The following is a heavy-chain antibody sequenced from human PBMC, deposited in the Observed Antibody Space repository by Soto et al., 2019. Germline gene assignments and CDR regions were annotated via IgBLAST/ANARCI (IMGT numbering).Heavy chain of an antibody. CDR3: ARAPEEGEFDY. CDR1: GDSMISVF. CDR2: IYTSGST. Sequence: LSCTVSGDSMISVFWCGLRQPAGKGREWIGRIYTSGSTNYNPSLKSRVTMSVDTSKNQFSLKLSSVTAADTAGYYCARAPEEGEFDYWEQGPLVTVS. J-gene: IGHJ4*02. V-gene: IGHV4-4*07.